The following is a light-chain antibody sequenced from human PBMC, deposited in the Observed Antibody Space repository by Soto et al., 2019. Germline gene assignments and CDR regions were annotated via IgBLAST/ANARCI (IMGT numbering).Light chain of an antibody. CDR3: QQSYTILRT. J-gene: IGKJ1*01. CDR1: RSISTS. CDR2: GAS. V-gene: IGKV1-39*01. Sequence: DIQMTQSPSSVCASIGNTVITTCRASRSISTSLNWYLQKTGEPPKLLIYGASSLQSGVPSRFSGRGSGTDFTLTISNLQPEDFAIYYCQQSYTILRTFGQGTKVDIK.